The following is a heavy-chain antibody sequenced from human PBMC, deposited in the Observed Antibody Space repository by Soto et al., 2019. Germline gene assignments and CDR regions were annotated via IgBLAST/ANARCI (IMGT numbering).Heavy chain of an antibody. Sequence: EVQLLDSGGDLVQPGGSLRLSCAASGFTFSSYAMSWVRQAPGKGLEWVSGISGRGGSTYYTYSVKGRFTISRDNSRNTLFLQMSSLRAEDSAVYYCAKDLEYQLSFGPPPAFDIWGQGTMVTVSS. V-gene: IGHV3-23*01. D-gene: IGHD2-2*01. CDR1: GFTFSSYA. J-gene: IGHJ3*02. CDR3: AKDLEYQLSFGPPPAFDI. CDR2: ISGRGGST.